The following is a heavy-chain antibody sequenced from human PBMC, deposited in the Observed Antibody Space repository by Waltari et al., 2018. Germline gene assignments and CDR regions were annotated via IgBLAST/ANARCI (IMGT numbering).Heavy chain of an antibody. D-gene: IGHD6-6*01. CDR1: GGSISSSSYY. CDR3: ARLLYSSSPGDY. Sequence: QLQLQESGPGLVKPSETLSLTCTVSGGSISSSSYYWGWIRQPPGKALEWIGSIYYSGSTYYNPSLKSRVTISVDTSKNQFSLKLSSVTAADTAVYYCARLLYSSSPGDYWGQGTLVTVSS. J-gene: IGHJ4*02. V-gene: IGHV4-39*01. CDR2: IYYSGST.